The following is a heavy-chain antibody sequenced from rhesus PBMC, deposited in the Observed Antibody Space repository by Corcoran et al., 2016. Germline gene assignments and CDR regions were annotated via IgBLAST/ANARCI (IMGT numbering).Heavy chain of an antibody. J-gene: IGHJ4*01. D-gene: IGHD3-16*01. CDR2: IYGVVGDT. Sequence: QVQLQESGPGLVKPSETLSLTCAVSGGSISDDYYWRWIRQPPGKGLEWIGYIYGVVGDTTTNPSPKNRVTISIDTSKNQFSLKLSSVTAADTAVYYCAREGYYYSGSYYYDFDYWGQGVLVTVSS. CDR3: AREGYYYSGSYYYDFDY. V-gene: IGHV4-106*01. CDR1: GGSISDDYY.